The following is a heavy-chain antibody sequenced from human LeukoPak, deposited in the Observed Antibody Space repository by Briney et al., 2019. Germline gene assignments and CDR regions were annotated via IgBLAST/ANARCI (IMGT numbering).Heavy chain of an antibody. CDR2: ISAYNGNT. V-gene: IGHV1-18*01. D-gene: IGHD6-19*01. CDR3: ARDGIKAVAGTHPYYYYYYMDV. CDR1: GYTFTSYG. Sequence: GASVKVSCKASGYTFTSYGISWVRQAPGQGLEWMGWISAYNGNTNYAQKIQGRVTMTTDTSTSTAYMELRSLRSDDTAVYYCARDGIKAVAGTHPYYYYYYMDVWGKGTTVTVSS. J-gene: IGHJ6*03.